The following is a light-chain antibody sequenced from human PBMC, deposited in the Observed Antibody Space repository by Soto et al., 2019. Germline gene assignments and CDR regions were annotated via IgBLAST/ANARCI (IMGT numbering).Light chain of an antibody. CDR1: HGLVHSSGNTY. Sequence: DVVLTQTALSSPVTLGQPASISCRSSHGLVHSSGNTYLSWLHQRPGQPPRLLFFKVSERFSGATDRLTASGAGTEFTLQISRVEAEDVGIYYCLQSTHFPCTFGQGTKLEV. CDR2: KVS. J-gene: IGKJ1*01. V-gene: IGKV2-24*01. CDR3: LQSTHFPCT.